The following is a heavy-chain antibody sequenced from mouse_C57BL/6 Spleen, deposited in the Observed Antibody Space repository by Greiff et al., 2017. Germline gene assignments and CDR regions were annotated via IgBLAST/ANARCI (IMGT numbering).Heavy chain of an antibody. D-gene: IGHD4-1*01. CDR1: GFSLTSYG. CDR2: IWSGGST. V-gene: IGHV2-2*01. CDR3: ARTGFYAMDY. Sequence: VMLVESGPGLVQPSQSLSITCTVSGFSLTSYGVHWVRQSPGKGLEWLGVIWSGGSTDYNAAFISRLSISKDNSKSQVFFKVNSLQADDTAIYCCARTGFYAMDYWGQGTSVTGSS. J-gene: IGHJ4*01.